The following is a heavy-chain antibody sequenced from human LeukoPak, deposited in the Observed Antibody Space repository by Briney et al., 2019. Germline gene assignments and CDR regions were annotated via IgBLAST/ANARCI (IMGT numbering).Heavy chain of an antibody. V-gene: IGHV4-39*07. D-gene: IGHD7-27*01. J-gene: IGHJ4*02. CDR1: GGSISSSSYY. Sequence: SETLSLTCTVSGGSISSSSYYWGWIRQPPGKGLEWIGSIYYSGSTYYNPSLKSRVTISVDTSKNQFSLKLSSVTAADTAVYYCARDVEGSYWGLGQTQIFDYWGQGTLVTVSS. CDR3: ARDVEGSYWGLGQTQIFDY. CDR2: IYYSGST.